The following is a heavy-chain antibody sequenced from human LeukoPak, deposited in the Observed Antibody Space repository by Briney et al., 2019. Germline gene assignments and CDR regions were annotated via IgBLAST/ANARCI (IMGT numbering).Heavy chain of an antibody. CDR1: GYSFTSYW. V-gene: IGHV5-51*01. J-gene: IGHJ3*02. Sequence: GESLKISCKGSGYSFTSYWLGWVRQMPGEGLQWMGIIYPGYSDTRYCPSFQGQVTISADKTISTAYLQWSSLKASDPAMYYCARVRPQDAFDIWGQGTMVTVSS. CDR2: IYPGYSDT. CDR3: ARVRPQDAFDI.